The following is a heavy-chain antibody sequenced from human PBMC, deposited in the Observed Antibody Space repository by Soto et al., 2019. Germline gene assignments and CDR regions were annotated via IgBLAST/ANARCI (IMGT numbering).Heavy chain of an antibody. CDR3: ARGLAYCGGDCYRAFDY. CDR2: ISSARRSI. D-gene: IGHD2-21*02. CDR1: GFTFSSHS. Sequence: EVQLVESGGGLVQPGGSLRLSCAVSGFTFSSHSMNWVRQAPGKGLEWISYISSARRSIYYADSVRGRFTISRDNARNSLYLQLNSLPAEDTAVYYCARGLAYCGGDCYRAFDYWGQGTLVTVSS. J-gene: IGHJ4*02. V-gene: IGHV3-48*01.